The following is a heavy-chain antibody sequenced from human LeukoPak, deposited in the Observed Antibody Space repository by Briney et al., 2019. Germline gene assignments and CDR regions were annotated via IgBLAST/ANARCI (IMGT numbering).Heavy chain of an antibody. J-gene: IGHJ4*02. CDR3: ARRRDIVVVVAATHFDY. CDR2: INHSGST. CDR1: GGSISSSSYY. D-gene: IGHD2-15*01. Sequence: SETLSLTCTVSGGSISSSSYYWSWIRQPPGKGLEWIGEINHSGSTNYNPSLKSRVTISVDTSKNQFSLKLSSVTAADTAVYYCARRRDIVVVVAATHFDYWGQGTLVTVSS. V-gene: IGHV4-39*07.